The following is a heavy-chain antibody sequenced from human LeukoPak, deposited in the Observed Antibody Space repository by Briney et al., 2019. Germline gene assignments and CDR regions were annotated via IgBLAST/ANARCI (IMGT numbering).Heavy chain of an antibody. Sequence: GASVKVSCKASGYTFTSYGFSWVRQAPGQGLEWMGWISAYIGNTNYAQKLQGRVTMTTDTSTSTAYMELRSLRSDDTAVYYCARGTGYSSGWSPLDYWGQGTLVTVSS. D-gene: IGHD6-19*01. CDR2: ISAYIGNT. J-gene: IGHJ4*02. CDR3: ARGTGYSSGWSPLDY. CDR1: GYTFTSYG. V-gene: IGHV1-18*01.